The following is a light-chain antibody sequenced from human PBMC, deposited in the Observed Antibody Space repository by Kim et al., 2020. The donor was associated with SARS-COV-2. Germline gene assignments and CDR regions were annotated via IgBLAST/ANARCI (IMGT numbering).Light chain of an antibody. CDR2: GAS. J-gene: IGKJ4*01. CDR3: QQYGSSPLT. Sequence: SPGERATLSCRASQSVTSSYLAWYQQKPGQAPRLLSYGASSRATGIPDRFSGSGSGTDFTLTITSLEPEDFAVYYCQQYGSSPLTFGGGTKVDIK. V-gene: IGKV3-20*01. CDR1: QSVTSSY.